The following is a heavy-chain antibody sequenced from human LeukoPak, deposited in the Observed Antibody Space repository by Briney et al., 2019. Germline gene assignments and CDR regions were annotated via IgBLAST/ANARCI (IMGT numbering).Heavy chain of an antibody. CDR1: GGTFSSYA. CDR2: IIPIFGTA. J-gene: IGHJ4*02. CDR3: ARVPGGYGLNYFDY. V-gene: IGHV1-69*06. D-gene: IGHD3-16*01. Sequence: ASVKVSCKASGGTFSSYAISWVRQAPGQGLEWMGGIIPIFGTANYAQKFQGRVTITADKSTSTAYMELSSLRSEDTAVYYCARVPGGYGLNYFDYWGQGTLVTVSS.